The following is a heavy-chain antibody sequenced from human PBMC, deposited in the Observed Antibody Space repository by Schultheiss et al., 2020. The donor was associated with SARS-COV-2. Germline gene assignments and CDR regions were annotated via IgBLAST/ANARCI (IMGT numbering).Heavy chain of an antibody. CDR3: ARRLEYTGNIDY. J-gene: IGHJ4*02. D-gene: IGHD2-2*02. CDR1: GYSFSSYY. CDR2: IYPGDSDT. Sequence: GESLKISCKGLGYSFSSYYIVWVRQMPGKGLEWMGRIYPGDSDTRYSPSFQGQVTMSADRSISTAYLQWSSLKASDTAMYYCARRLEYTGNIDYWGQGTLVTVSS. V-gene: IGHV5-51*01.